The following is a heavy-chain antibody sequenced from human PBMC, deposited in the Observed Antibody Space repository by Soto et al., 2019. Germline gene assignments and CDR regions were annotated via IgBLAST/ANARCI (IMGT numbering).Heavy chain of an antibody. V-gene: IGHV3-7*05. J-gene: IGHJ4*02. CDR3: ARAESENDY. CDR1: GFTFSNYW. D-gene: IGHD3-10*01. CDR2: IKQDGSER. Sequence: EVQLVESGGGLVQPGGSLRLSCAASGFTFSNYWMSWVRQAPGKGLEWVANIKQDGSERNYVDSVKGRFTISRDNAKNSLYLQLNSLRAEYTAVYYCARAESENDYWGQGTLVTVSS.